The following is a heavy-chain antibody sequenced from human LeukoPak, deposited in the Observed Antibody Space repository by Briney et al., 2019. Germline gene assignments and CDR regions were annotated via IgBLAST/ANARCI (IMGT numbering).Heavy chain of an antibody. CDR3: ARVVGDYGDYSYFDY. D-gene: IGHD4-17*01. CDR1: GGSISSYY. V-gene: IGHV4-59*12. J-gene: IGHJ4*02. Sequence: SETLSLTCTVSGGSISSYYWSWIRQPPGKGLEWIGYIYYSGSTNYNPSLKSRVTMSVDTSKNQFSLKLSSVTAADTAVYYCARVVGDYGDYSYFDYWGQGTLVTVSS. CDR2: IYYSGST.